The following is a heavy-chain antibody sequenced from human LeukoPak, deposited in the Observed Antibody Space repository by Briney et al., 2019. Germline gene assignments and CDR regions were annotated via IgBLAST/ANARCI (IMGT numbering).Heavy chain of an antibody. J-gene: IGHJ4*02. CDR2: TYYRSKWYT. Sequence: SQTLSLTCAISGDSVSSNSAAWNWIRQSPSRGLEWLGRTYYRSKWYTEYAVSVKSRITINPDTSKNQFSLKLSSVTAADTAVYYCASAGYDYVWGSYRYTFDYWGQGTLVTVSS. CDR1: GDSVSSNSAA. CDR3: ASAGYDYVWGSYRYTFDY. V-gene: IGHV6-1*01. D-gene: IGHD3-16*02.